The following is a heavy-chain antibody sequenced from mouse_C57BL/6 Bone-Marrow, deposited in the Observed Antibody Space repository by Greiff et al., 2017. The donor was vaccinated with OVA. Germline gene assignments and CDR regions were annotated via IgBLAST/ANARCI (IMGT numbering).Heavy chain of an antibody. J-gene: IGHJ3*01. Sequence: EVQLQQSGPGLVKPSQSLSLTCSVTGYSITSGYYWNWIRQFPGNKLEWMGYISYDGSNNYNPSLKNRISITRDTSKNQFFLKLNSLTTEDTATYYCARDHYSNEFAYWGQGTLVTVSA. CDR1: GYSITSGYY. CDR3: ARDHYSNEFAY. D-gene: IGHD2-5*01. CDR2: ISYDGSN. V-gene: IGHV3-6*01.